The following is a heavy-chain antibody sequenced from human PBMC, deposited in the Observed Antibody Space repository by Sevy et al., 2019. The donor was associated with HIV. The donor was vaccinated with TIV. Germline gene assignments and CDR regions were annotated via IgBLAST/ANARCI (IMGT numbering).Heavy chain of an antibody. Sequence: SETLSLTCTVSGGSISSYYWSWIRQPAGKGLEWIGRIYTSGSTNYNPSLKSRVTMSVDTSKNQFSLKLSSVTAADTAVYYCARGRWSSSWSDAFDIWGQGTMVTVSS. CDR1: GGSISSYY. CDR3: ARGRWSSSWSDAFDI. J-gene: IGHJ3*02. D-gene: IGHD6-13*01. V-gene: IGHV4-4*07. CDR2: IYTSGST.